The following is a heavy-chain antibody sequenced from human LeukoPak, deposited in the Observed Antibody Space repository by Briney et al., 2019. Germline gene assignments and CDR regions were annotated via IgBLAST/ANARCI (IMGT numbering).Heavy chain of an antibody. D-gene: IGHD2-21*02. CDR3: ARSLTFDY. CDR1: GFTFSDYW. V-gene: IGHV3-7*01. CDR2: IDQDGRDK. J-gene: IGHJ4*02. Sequence: PGGSLRLSCAASGFTFSDYWMSWVRQAPGKGLEWVATIDQDGRDKFSVDSVKGRFTISRDNARNSMYLQMKSLRVEDTAVYYCARSLTFDYWGQGTLVTVSS.